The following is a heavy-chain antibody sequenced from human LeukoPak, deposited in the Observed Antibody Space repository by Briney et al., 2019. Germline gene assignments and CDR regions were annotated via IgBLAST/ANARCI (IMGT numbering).Heavy chain of an antibody. V-gene: IGHV3-21*01. CDR2: ISSSSSYI. D-gene: IGHD6-13*01. CDR1: GFTFSSYS. CDR3: ARAAPGWVAAAGTADY. J-gene: IGHJ4*02. Sequence: GGSLRLSCAASGFTFSSYSMNWVRQAPGKGLEWVSSISSSSSYIYYADSVKGRFTISRDNAKNSLYLQMNSLRAEDTAVYYCARAAPGWVAAAGTADYWGQGTLVTVSS.